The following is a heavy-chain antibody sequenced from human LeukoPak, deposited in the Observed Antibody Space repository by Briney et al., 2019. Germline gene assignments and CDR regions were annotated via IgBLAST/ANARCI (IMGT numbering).Heavy chain of an antibody. J-gene: IGHJ6*03. CDR1: GGTFSSYA. CDR2: IIPIFGTA. CDR3: ATSSRWFGELYYYYYHYMDV. V-gene: IGHV1-69*05. D-gene: IGHD3-10*01. Sequence: SVKVSCKASGGTFSSYAISWVRQAPGQGLEWMGRIIPIFGTANYAQKFQGRVTITTDESTSTAYMELSSLRSEDTAVYYCATSSRWFGELYYYYYHYMDVWGKGTTVTVSS.